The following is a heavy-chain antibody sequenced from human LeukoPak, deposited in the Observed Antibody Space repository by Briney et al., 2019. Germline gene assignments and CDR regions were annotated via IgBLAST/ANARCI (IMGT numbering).Heavy chain of an antibody. Sequence: ASVKVSCRSSGYTFTGYYMHWVRQAPGQGLEWMGWINPNSGGTDYAQKFQGRVTMTRDTSVSTAYMGLSRLTSDDTAVYYCARGGLVIAAAANNWFDPWGQGTLVTVSS. CDR3: ARGGLVIAAAANNWFDP. D-gene: IGHD6-13*01. CDR1: GYTFTGYY. J-gene: IGHJ5*02. V-gene: IGHV1-2*02. CDR2: INPNSGGT.